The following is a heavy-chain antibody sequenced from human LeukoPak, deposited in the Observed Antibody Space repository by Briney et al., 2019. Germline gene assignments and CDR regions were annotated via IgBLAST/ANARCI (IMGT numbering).Heavy chain of an antibody. CDR3: VRDWDYGGKRDRFDP. J-gene: IGHJ5*02. CDR1: GDSVSTNSAA. D-gene: IGHD4-23*01. Sequence: SQTLSLTCVISGDSVSTNSAAWNWIRQSPSRGLEWLGRTYYRSKWYNGYAASVKSRITINPDTSKNQFSLQLNSVTPEDTAVYYCVRDWDYGGKRDRFDPWGQGTLVTVSS. V-gene: IGHV6-1*01. CDR2: TYYRSKWYN.